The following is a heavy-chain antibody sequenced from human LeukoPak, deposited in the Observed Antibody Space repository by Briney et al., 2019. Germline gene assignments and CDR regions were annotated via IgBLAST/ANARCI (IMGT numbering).Heavy chain of an antibody. CDR3: ASYDSPGYYYGMDV. Sequence: SETLSLTCTVSGGSISSYYWSWIRQPPGKGLEWIGSIYYSGSTYYNPSLKSRVTISVDTSKNQFSLKLSSVTAVDTAVYYCASYDSPGYYYGMDVWGQGTTVTVSS. V-gene: IGHV4-59*05. D-gene: IGHD5-12*01. CDR2: IYYSGST. CDR1: GGSISSYY. J-gene: IGHJ6*02.